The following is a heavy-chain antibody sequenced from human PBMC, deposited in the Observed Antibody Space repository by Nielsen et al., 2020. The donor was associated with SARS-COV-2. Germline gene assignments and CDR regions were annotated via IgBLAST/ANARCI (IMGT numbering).Heavy chain of an antibody. CDR3: ARLCSSTSCYSRHMDV. Sequence: GESLKISCKGSGYSFTSYWISWVRQMPGKGLEWMGRIDPSDSYTNYSPSFQGHVTISADKSISTAYLQWSSLKASDTAMYYCARLCSSTSCYSRHMDVWGKGTTVTVSS. J-gene: IGHJ6*03. CDR1: GYSFTSYW. V-gene: IGHV5-10-1*01. CDR2: IDPSDSYT. D-gene: IGHD2-2*01.